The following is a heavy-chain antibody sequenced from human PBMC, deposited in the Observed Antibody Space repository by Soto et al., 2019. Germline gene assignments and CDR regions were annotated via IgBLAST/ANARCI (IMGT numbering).Heavy chain of an antibody. Sequence: GGSLRLSCAASGFTFSSYGMHWVRQAPGKGLEWVAVIWYDGSNKYYADSVKGRFTISRDNSKNTLYLQMNSLRAEDTAVYYCARVSLRYFVADAFDIWGQGTMVTVSS. CDR3: ARVSLRYFVADAFDI. CDR2: IWYDGSNK. V-gene: IGHV3-33*01. CDR1: GFTFSSYG. J-gene: IGHJ3*02. D-gene: IGHD3-9*01.